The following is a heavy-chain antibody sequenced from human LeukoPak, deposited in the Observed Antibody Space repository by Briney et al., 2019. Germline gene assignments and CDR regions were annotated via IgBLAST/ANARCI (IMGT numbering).Heavy chain of an antibody. V-gene: IGHV1-2*02. CDR2: INPNSGGT. CDR1: GYTFTGYY. CDR3: ARYSSSWPFHY. Sequence: ASVKVSCKASGYTFTGYYIHWVRQAPGQGLEWMGWINPNSGGTNYAQKFQGRVTMTRDTSISTAYMELSRLRSDDTAVFFCARYSSSWPFHYWGQGTLVTVSS. J-gene: IGHJ4*02. D-gene: IGHD6-13*01.